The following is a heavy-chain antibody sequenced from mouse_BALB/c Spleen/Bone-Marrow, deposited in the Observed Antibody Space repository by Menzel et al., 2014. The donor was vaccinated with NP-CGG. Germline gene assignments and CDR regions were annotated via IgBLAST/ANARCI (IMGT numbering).Heavy chain of an antibody. V-gene: IGHV4-1*02. CDR1: GFDFSRYW. CDR2: INPDSSTI. Sequence: EVKVEESGGGLVQPGGSLKLSCAASGFDFSRYWMSWVRQAPGKGLEWIGEINPDSSTINYTPSLKDKSIISRDNAKNTLYLQISKVRSEDTALYYCARQGYYGYSDYWGQGTTLTVSS. J-gene: IGHJ2*01. D-gene: IGHD1-2*01. CDR3: ARQGYYGYSDY.